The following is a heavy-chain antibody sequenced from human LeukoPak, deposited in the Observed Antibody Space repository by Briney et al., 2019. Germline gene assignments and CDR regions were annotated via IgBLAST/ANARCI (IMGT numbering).Heavy chain of an antibody. J-gene: IGHJ4*02. V-gene: IGHV1-8*01. CDR2: VNSNSGNT. D-gene: IGHD3-10*01. CDR3: ARGRGGTVVRGYLDY. Sequence: ASVKVSCKASGYTFTNYDITWVRQATGQGPEWMGWVNSNSGNTGYAQKFQGRVTMTRDTSINTAYMELHSLTSEDTAVYYCARGRGGTVVRGYLDYWGQGALVTVSS. CDR1: GYTFTNYD.